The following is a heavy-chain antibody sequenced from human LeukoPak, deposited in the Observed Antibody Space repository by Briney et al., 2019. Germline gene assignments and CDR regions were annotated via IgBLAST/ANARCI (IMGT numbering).Heavy chain of an antibody. V-gene: IGHV4-34*01. CDR2: INHSGST. J-gene: IGHJ5*02. Sequence: SETLSLTCAVYGGSFSGYYWSWIRQPPGKGLERIGEINHSGSTNYNPSLKSRVTISVDTSKNQFSLKLSSVTAADTAVYYCARQEWELLNWFDPWGQGTLVTVSS. D-gene: IGHD1-26*01. CDR3: ARQEWELLNWFDP. CDR1: GGSFSGYY.